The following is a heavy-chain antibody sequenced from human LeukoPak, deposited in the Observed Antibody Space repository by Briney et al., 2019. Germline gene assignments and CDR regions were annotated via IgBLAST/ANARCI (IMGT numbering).Heavy chain of an antibody. Sequence: SETLSLTCTVSGGSISSYYWSWIRQPPGKGLEWIGYIYYSGSTNYNPSLKSRVTISVDTSRNQFSLKLSSVTAADTAVYYCAKDVGSGWSFDYWGQGTLVTVSS. D-gene: IGHD6-19*01. CDR1: GGSISSYY. CDR3: AKDVGSGWSFDY. J-gene: IGHJ4*02. V-gene: IGHV4-59*12. CDR2: IYYSGST.